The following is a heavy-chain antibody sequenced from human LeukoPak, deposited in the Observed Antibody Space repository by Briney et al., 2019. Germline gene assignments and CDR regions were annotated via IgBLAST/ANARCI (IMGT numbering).Heavy chain of an antibody. CDR2: IYPADSHT. Sequence: GESLQISCKGSGYGFTSYWIGWVRQMPGGGLEWVGMIYPADSHTTYSPSFQGQVTISADKSSTTAYLQWSSLKASDTAIYYCARHGTYSAYGMDFWGRGTTVTVSS. CDR3: ARHGTYSAYGMDF. D-gene: IGHD4-11*01. CDR1: GYGFTSYW. V-gene: IGHV5-51*01. J-gene: IGHJ6*02.